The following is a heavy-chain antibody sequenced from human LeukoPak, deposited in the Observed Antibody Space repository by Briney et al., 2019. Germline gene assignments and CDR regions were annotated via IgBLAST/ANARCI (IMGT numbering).Heavy chain of an antibody. J-gene: IGHJ4*02. CDR1: GFTFRSYG. Sequence: GWALRLPCAASGFTFRSYGMQRLGQAPGKAREGEAVISYDGSNKYYADSVKRRFTISSDNSKSTLYMQMNSLRAEDTAVYSCAVSSGYYYSRFDYWGQGTLVTVSS. CDR3: AVSSGYYYSRFDY. V-gene: IGHV3-30*03. D-gene: IGHD3-22*01. CDR2: ISYDGSNK.